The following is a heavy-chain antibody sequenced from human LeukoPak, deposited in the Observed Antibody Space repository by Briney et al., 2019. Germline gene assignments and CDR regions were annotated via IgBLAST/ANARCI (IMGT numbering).Heavy chain of an antibody. CDR3: ARDFERRPALYYYYGMDV. Sequence: GGSLRLSCAASGFTFSSYGMHWVRQAPGKGLEWVAFIRYDGSNKYYADSVKGRFTISRDNSKNTLYLQMNSLRAEDTAVYYCARDFERRPALYYYYGMDVWGQGTTVTVSS. CDR2: IRYDGSNK. CDR1: GFTFSSYG. D-gene: IGHD1-1*01. V-gene: IGHV3-30*02. J-gene: IGHJ6*02.